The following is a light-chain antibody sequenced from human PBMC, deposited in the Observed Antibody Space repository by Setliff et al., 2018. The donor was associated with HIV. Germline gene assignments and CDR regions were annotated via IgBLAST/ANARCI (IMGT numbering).Light chain of an antibody. J-gene: IGLJ3*02. CDR3: SSYTTRTTWV. CDR2: EAT. Sequence: QSVLTQPPSASGSPGQSVTISCTGTSSDVGGYNFVSWYQQHPGKAPKLMIYEATKRPSGVSNRFSGSKSGNTASLTISGLQAEDEADYYCSSYTTRTTWVFGGGTK. V-gene: IGLV2-14*01. CDR1: SSDVGGYNF.